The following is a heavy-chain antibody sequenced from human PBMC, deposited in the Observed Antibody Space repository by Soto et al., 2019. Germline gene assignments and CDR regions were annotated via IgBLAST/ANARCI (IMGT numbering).Heavy chain of an antibody. CDR1: GFSLSTSGVG. CDR3: AHRRSYCSGGSCYSGFDY. CDR2: IYWDDDK. V-gene: IGHV2-5*02. Sequence: QITLKESGPTLVKPTQTLTLTCTFSGFSLSTSGVGVGWIRQPPGKALEWLALIYWDDDKRYSPSLKSRLTITKATSKNRVVLTMTNIDPVDTATYYCAHRRSYCSGGSCYSGFDYWGQGTLVTVSS. J-gene: IGHJ4*02. D-gene: IGHD2-15*01.